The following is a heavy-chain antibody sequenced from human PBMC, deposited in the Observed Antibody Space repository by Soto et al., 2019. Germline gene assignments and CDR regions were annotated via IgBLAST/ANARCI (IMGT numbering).Heavy chain of an antibody. CDR3: ARGDIAARRRGDWFDP. J-gene: IGHJ5*02. CDR2: INPNSGGT. Sequence: AASVKVSCKASGYTFTGYYMHWVRQAPGQGLEWMGWINPNSGGTNYAQKFQGWVTMTRDTSISTAYMELSRLRSDDTAVYYCARGDIAARRRGDWFDPWGQGTLVTVSS. CDR1: GYTFTGYY. V-gene: IGHV1-2*04. D-gene: IGHD6-6*01.